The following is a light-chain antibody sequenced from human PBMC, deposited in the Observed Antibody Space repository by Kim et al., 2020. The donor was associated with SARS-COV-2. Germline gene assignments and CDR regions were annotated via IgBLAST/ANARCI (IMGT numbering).Light chain of an antibody. Sequence: QSALTQPPSVSGAPGQRVTISCTGSSSNIGADYDVHWYQQLPGTAPKLLIYGNSNRPSGVPDRFSGSKSGTSASLAITGLQAEDEADYYCRSYDSSLSGCVFGAGTQLTVL. J-gene: IGLJ3*02. V-gene: IGLV1-40*01. CDR3: RSYDSSLSGCV. CDR1: SSNIGADYD. CDR2: GNS.